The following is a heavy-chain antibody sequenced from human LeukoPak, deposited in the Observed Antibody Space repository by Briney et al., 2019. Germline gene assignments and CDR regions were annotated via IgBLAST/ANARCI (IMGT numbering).Heavy chain of an antibody. V-gene: IGHV3-7*01. D-gene: IGHD3-22*01. Sequence: GGSLRLSCAASGFALSSHWMTWVRQVPGRGPEWVANVNRDGSETYYLVSVKGRFTISKDNAKNSLYLQMNILRAEDTAVYYCARAAYDSSGYLTLWGQGTLVAVSS. CDR3: ARAAYDSSGYLTL. CDR1: GFALSSHW. J-gene: IGHJ4*02. CDR2: VNRDGSET.